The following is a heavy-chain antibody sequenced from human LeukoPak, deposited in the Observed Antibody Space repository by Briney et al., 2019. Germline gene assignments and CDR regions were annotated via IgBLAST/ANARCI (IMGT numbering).Heavy chain of an antibody. CDR3: ARGSVGYYYGSGSYSDWFDP. V-gene: IGHV1-8*01. CDR2: MNPNSGNT. D-gene: IGHD3-10*01. CDR1: GYTFTSYD. Sequence: ASVKVSCKASGYTFTSYDINWVRQATGQGPEWMGWMNPNSGNTGYAQKFQGRVTMTRNTSISTAYMELSSLRSEDTAVYYCARGSVGYYYGSGSYSDWFDPWGQGTLVTVSS. J-gene: IGHJ5*02.